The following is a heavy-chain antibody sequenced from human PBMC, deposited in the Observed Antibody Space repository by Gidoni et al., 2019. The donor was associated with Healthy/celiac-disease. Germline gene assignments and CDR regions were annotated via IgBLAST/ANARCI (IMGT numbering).Heavy chain of an antibody. D-gene: IGHD3-10*01. CDR1: GFTFRSYA. V-gene: IGHV3-30*04. CDR3: ARGTARRITISYGMDV. J-gene: IGHJ6*02. CDR2: ISYDGSNK. Sequence: QVQLVESGGGVVQPGRSLRLSCAASGFTFRSYAMHWVRQAPGKGLEWVAVISYDGSNKYYADSVKGRFTISRDNSKNTLYLQMNSLRAEDTAVYYCARGTARRITISYGMDVWGQGTTVTVSS.